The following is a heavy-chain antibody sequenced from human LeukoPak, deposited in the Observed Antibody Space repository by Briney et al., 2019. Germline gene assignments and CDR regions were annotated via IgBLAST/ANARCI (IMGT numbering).Heavy chain of an antibody. CDR2: ISPDGNAK. CDR1: GFTFSGKW. CDR3: AKDSAYYWFDY. V-gene: IGHV3-7*01. Sequence: GGSLRLSCAASGFTFSGKWMSWVRQAPGKGLEWVANISPDGNAKFHVDFVKGRFTISRDSAKNSLYLQMNSLRDEDTAVYYCAKDSAYYWFDYWGQGTLVTVSS. J-gene: IGHJ4*02. D-gene: IGHD3-9*01.